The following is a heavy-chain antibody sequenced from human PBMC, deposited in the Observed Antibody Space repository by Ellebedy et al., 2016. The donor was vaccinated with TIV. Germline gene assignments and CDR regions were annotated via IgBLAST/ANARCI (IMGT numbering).Heavy chain of an antibody. CDR2: IYYSGTT. CDR1: GDSISSSSYY. Sequence: SETLSLTCTVSGDSISSSSYYWGWIRQPPGKGLEWIGSIYYSGTTYYNPSLKSRVTISVDTSKNQFSLKLSSVTAADTDVYYCVMVRGASLFDPWGQGTLVTVSS. V-gene: IGHV4-39*01. CDR3: VMVRGASLFDP. D-gene: IGHD3-10*01. J-gene: IGHJ5*02.